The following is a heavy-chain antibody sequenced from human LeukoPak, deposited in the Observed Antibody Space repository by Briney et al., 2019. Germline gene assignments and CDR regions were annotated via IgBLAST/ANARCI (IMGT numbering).Heavy chain of an antibody. V-gene: IGHV3-66*01. CDR3: ASRGGGHRNWYFDL. CDR1: GFTVRGNY. Sequence: PGVALRLSCAASGFTVRGNYMTGVRRAPGKGLEGVSVTYGDGSTSYADSVKERFTISRDISKNTFFIQMNNLRAEDTAVYYCASRGGGHRNWYFDLWGRGTLVTVSS. CDR2: TYGDGST. J-gene: IGHJ2*01. D-gene: IGHD2-15*01.